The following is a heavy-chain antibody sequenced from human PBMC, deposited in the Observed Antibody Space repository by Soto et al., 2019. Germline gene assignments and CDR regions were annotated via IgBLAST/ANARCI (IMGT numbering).Heavy chain of an antibody. CDR3: TRDLPTYYYDSSGYYYHARAFDI. V-gene: IGHV3-49*03. J-gene: IGHJ3*02. Sequence: PGGSLRLSCTASGFTFGDYAMSWFRQAPGKGLEWVGFIRSKAYGGTTEYAASVKGRFTISRDDSKSIAYLQMNSLKTEDTAVYYCTRDLPTYYYDSSGYYYHARAFDIWGQGTMVTVSS. CDR2: IRSKAYGGTT. D-gene: IGHD3-22*01. CDR1: GFTFGDYA.